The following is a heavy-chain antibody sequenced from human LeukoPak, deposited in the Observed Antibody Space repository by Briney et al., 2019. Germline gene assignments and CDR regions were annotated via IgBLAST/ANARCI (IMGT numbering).Heavy chain of an antibody. Sequence: SETLCLTCTVSGGSISSSSYYWGWIRQPPGKGMEWIGSIYYSGSTYYNPSLKSRVTISVDTSKNQFSLKLSSVTAADTAVYYCARRVSRGVFDYWGQGTLVTVSS. V-gene: IGHV4-39*01. CDR2: IYYSGST. CDR3: ARRVSRGVFDY. J-gene: IGHJ4*02. CDR1: GGSISSSSYY. D-gene: IGHD3-10*01.